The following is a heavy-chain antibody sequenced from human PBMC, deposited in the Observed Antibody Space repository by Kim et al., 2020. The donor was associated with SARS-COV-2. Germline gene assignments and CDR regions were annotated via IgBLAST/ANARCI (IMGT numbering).Heavy chain of an antibody. D-gene: IGHD3-22*01. Sequence: SVKGRFTISRDDAKSIAYLQMNSLKTEDTAVYYCTRMVLMGYYDSSGYRYWGQGTLVTVSS. V-gene: IGHV3-49*02. CDR3: TRMVLMGYYDSSGYRY. J-gene: IGHJ4*02.